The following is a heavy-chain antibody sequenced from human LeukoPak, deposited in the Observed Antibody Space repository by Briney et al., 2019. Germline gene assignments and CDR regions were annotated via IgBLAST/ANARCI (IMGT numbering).Heavy chain of an antibody. CDR3: ARWSSDWENNYFDP. Sequence: HPSETLSLTCTVSFGSISSDSHYWGWIRQPPGNRLEWIASIYYGGTTQYNPSLKSRATISIDTSNNRFSLRLTSATAADTAVYYCARWSSDWENNYFDPWGQGILVTVSS. CDR1: FGSISSDSHY. CDR2: IYYGGTT. D-gene: IGHD6-19*01. J-gene: IGHJ5*02. V-gene: IGHV4-39*07.